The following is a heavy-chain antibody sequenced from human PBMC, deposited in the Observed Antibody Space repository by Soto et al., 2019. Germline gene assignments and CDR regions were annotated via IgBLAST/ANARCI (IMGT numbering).Heavy chain of an antibody. J-gene: IGHJ4*02. Sequence: EVQLLESGGGLVQPGGSLRLSCAASGFTFSSYAMSWVRQAPGKGLEWVSAISGSGGSTYYADSVKGRFTISRDNSKNTLYLQMNSLRAEDTAVYYCAKDKPSGSGGSCYSGGFDYWGQGTLVTVSS. D-gene: IGHD2-15*01. V-gene: IGHV3-23*01. CDR3: AKDKPSGSGGSCYSGGFDY. CDR2: ISGSGGST. CDR1: GFTFSSYA.